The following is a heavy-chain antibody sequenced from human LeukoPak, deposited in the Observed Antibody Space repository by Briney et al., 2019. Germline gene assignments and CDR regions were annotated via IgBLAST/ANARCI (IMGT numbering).Heavy chain of an antibody. CDR1: GLTFDDDA. CDR3: AKAQPLDY. V-gene: IGHV3-9*01. CDR2: ISWNSGST. D-gene: IGHD6-13*01. Sequence: GVLLRLSCAASGLTFDDDAMQWGRQAPGKGLKWASGISWNSGSTGYEDSVNGRFTIYRDNAQNYLYLQMNSLRAEDTALYYCAKAQPLDYWGQGTLGTVSS. J-gene: IGHJ4*02.